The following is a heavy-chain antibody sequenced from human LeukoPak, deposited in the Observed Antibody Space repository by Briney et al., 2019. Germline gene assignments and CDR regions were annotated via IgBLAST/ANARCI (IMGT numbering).Heavy chain of an antibody. D-gene: IGHD6-6*01. Sequence: GGSLRLSCAASGFTVSSNYMSWVRQAPGKGLEWVSIIYSGGSTYYADSVKGRFTISRDNSKNTLYLQMNSLRAEDTAVYYCARRPYYYYYCMDVWGKGTTVTVSS. V-gene: IGHV3-53*01. CDR2: IYSGGST. CDR1: GFTVSSNY. CDR3: ARRPYYYYYCMDV. J-gene: IGHJ6*03.